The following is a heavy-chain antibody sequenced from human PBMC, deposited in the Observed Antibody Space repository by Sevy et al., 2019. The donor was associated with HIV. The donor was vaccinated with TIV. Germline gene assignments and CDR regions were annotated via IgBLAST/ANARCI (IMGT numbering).Heavy chain of an antibody. J-gene: IGHJ4*02. CDR3: AKGQSGYCSGDKCYIFDY. CDR1: GFTFSSYA. D-gene: IGHD2-15*01. CDR2: IRGSGGST. Sequence: GGSLRLSCAASGFTFSSYATSWVRQAPGKGLEWVSVIRGSGGSTFYADSVKGRFTISRDNSKNTLYLQMNSLRAEDTAVYYCAKGQSGYCSGDKCYIFDYWGQGTLVTVSS. V-gene: IGHV3-23*01.